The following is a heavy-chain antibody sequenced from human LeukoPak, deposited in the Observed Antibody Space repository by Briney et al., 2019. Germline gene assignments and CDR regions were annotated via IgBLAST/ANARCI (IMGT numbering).Heavy chain of an antibody. Sequence: PGGSLRLSCAASGFTFSDYYMSWIRQAPGKGLEWVSYISSSGSTIYYADSVKGRFTISRDNAKNSLYLQMNSLRAEDTAVYYCARFQYYYDSSGQNPDTDYWGQGTLVTVSS. CDR1: GFTFSDYY. CDR3: ARFQYYYDSSGQNPDTDY. J-gene: IGHJ4*02. D-gene: IGHD3-22*01. CDR2: ISSSGSTI. V-gene: IGHV3-11*04.